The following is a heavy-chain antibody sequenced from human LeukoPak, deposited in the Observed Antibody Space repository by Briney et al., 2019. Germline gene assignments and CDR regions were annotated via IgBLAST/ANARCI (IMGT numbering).Heavy chain of an antibody. CDR2: IIPIFGTA. J-gene: IGHJ6*02. CDR1: GGTFSSYA. CDR3: ARARHYYDSSGYYPYYYYYYGMDV. V-gene: IGHV1-69*13. D-gene: IGHD3-22*01. Sequence: ASVNVSCKASGGTFSSYAISWVRQPPGQGLEWMGGIIPIFGTANYAQKFQGRVTITADESTSTAYMELSSLRSEDTAVYYCARARHYYDSSGYYPYYYYYYGMDVWGQGTTVTVSS.